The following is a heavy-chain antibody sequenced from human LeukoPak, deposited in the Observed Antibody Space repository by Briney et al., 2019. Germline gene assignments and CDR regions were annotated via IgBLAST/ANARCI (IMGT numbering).Heavy chain of an antibody. Sequence: GESLKTSCKASGNTLSSYWIGWVRQKPGKGLEWMGIIYPHDSDTRYGPSFQGQVTISIDKSIGTAFLQWSSLKASDTAMYYCARYGYSSSWYRGFDYWGQGTLVTVSS. D-gene: IGHD6-13*01. CDR3: ARYGYSSSWYRGFDY. V-gene: IGHV5-51*01. CDR2: IYPHDSDT. J-gene: IGHJ4*02. CDR1: GNTLSSYW.